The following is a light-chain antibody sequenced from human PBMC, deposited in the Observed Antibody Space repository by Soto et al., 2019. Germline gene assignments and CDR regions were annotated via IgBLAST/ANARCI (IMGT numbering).Light chain of an antibody. CDR3: QHRNEWPPGAT. Sequence: EIVLTQSPATLFLSPGERATLSCRASQNIGSYLAWYQQKPGQAPRLLISDASNRATGIPARFSGSGSGTDFFLTIGSLEPEDSAVYYCQHRNEWPPGATFGGGTKVDIK. V-gene: IGKV3-11*01. CDR2: DAS. J-gene: IGKJ4*01. CDR1: QNIGSY.